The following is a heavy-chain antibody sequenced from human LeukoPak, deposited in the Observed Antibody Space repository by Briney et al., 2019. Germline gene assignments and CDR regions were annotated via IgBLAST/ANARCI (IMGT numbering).Heavy chain of an antibody. CDR3: ARDLAGWGYPRGFDY. CDR1: GFTFSSYW. D-gene: IGHD3-10*01. J-gene: IGHJ4*02. V-gene: IGHV3-53*01. CDR2: IYSGGST. Sequence: GGSLRLSCAASGFTFSSYWMSWVRQAPGKGLEWVSIIYSGGSTYYADSVKGRFTISRDNSKNTLYLQMNSLRAEDTAVYYCARDLAGWGYPRGFDYWGQGTLVTVS.